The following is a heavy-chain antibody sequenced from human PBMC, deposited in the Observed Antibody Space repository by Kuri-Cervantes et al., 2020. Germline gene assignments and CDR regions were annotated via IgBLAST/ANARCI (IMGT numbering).Heavy chain of an antibody. CDR2: MNPNSGNT. CDR3: ATGLAVGQPLYYFDY. J-gene: IGHJ4*02. CDR1: GYTFTSYD. D-gene: IGHD2-21*01. Sequence: ASVKVSCKASGYTFTSYDINWVRQATGQGLEWMGWMNPNSGNTGYAQKFQGRVTMTEDTSTDTAYMELSSLRSEDTAVYYCATGLAVGQPLYYFDYWGQGTLVTVSS. V-gene: IGHV1-8*01.